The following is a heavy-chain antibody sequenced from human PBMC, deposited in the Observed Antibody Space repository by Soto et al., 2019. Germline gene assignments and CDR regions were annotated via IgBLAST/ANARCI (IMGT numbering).Heavy chain of an antibody. CDR3: ARDHNTIFGVVITPPMDV. V-gene: IGHV3-48*01. CDR2: ISSSSSTI. Sequence: GGSLRLSCAASGFTFSSYSMNWVRQAPGKGLEWVSYISSSSSTIYYADSVKGRFTISRDNAKNSLYLQMNSLRAEDTAVYYCARDHNTIFGVVITPPMDVSGKGTTVTVSS. J-gene: IGHJ6*03. D-gene: IGHD3-3*01. CDR1: GFTFSSYS.